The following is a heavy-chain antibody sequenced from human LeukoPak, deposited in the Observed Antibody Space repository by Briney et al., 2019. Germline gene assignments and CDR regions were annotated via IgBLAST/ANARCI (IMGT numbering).Heavy chain of an antibody. CDR2: ISSSGSTI. Sequence: GGSLRLSCAASGFSFSKDWMSWVRQAPGKGLEWVSYISSSGSTIYYADSVKGRFTISRDNAKNSLYLQMNSLRAEDTAVYYCAELGITMIGGVWGKGTTVTISS. V-gene: IGHV3-11*04. CDR3: AELGITMIGGV. D-gene: IGHD3-10*02. CDR1: GFSFSKDW. J-gene: IGHJ6*04.